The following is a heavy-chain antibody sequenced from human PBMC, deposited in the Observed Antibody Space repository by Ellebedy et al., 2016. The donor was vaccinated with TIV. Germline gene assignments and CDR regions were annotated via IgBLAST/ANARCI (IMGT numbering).Heavy chain of an antibody. Sequence: PGGSLRLSCAASGFTFSDYSMNWVRQAPGEGLEWVSSISSSGNYRYHGDSVKGRFTISRDNAKNSLYLQMNSLRAEDTAVYYCAREKSRHKWNDGFDSWGQGTLVTVSS. CDR1: GFTFSDYS. D-gene: IGHD1-1*01. CDR3: AREKSRHKWNDGFDS. V-gene: IGHV3-21*01. CDR2: ISSSGNYR. J-gene: IGHJ4*02.